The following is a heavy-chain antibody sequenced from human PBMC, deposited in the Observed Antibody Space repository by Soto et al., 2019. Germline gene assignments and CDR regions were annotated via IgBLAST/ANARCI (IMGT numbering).Heavy chain of an antibody. CDR2: IIPAFGAA. CDR3: AGISSSYTLDY. V-gene: IGHV1-69*01. Sequence: QVQLVQSGAEVKKPGSSVRVSCKASGGTFRRNAISWVRQAPGQGPEWMGGIIPAFGAATYAQKFQGRVTITADESTRTAYMELRSLRSEDTAMYYCAGISSSYTLDYWGQGPLVTVSS. CDR1: GGTFRRNA. D-gene: IGHD3-22*01. J-gene: IGHJ4*02.